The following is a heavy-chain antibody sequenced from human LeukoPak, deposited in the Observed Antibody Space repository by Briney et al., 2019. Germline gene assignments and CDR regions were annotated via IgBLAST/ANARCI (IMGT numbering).Heavy chain of an antibody. Sequence: PPETRSLACTVSGGSISSYYWSWIRQPPGKGLEWIGYIYYSGSTNYNPSLKSRVTISVDTSKNQFSLKLSSVTAADTAVYYCARGDGYKNEAFDFWYRGTMAIVSS. CDR2: IYYSGST. CDR3: ARGDGYKNEAFDF. V-gene: IGHV4-59*01. D-gene: IGHD5-24*01. CDR1: GGSISSYY. J-gene: IGHJ3*01.